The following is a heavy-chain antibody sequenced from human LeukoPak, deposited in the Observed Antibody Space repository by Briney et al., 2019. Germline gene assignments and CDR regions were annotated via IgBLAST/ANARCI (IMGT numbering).Heavy chain of an antibody. CDR2: INSDGSST. D-gene: IGHD3-3*01. CDR1: GFTFSSYW. CDR3: ARDYDFWSGLYGRDV. J-gene: IGHJ6*02. Sequence: GGSLRLSCAASGFTFSSYWMHWVRHAPGKGRVWVSRINSDGSSTSYADSVKGRFTISRDNAKNTLYLQMNSLRAEDTAVYYCARDYDFWSGLYGRDVWGQETRVTVSS. V-gene: IGHV3-74*01.